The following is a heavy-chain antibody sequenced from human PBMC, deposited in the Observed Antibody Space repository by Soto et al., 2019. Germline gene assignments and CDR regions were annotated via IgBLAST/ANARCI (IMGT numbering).Heavy chain of an antibody. CDR2: ISAYNSNT. V-gene: IGHV1-18*01. Sequence: QVQLVQSGAEVKKPGASVKVSCKASGYTFTSYGISWVRQAPGQGLEWMGWISAYNSNTNYAQKLQGRVTMTTDTSKSTRYMEMRSLRYDATAVYYCERVVNRFYGCNSADNWLDPWGQGTLDIVST. J-gene: IGHJ5*02. D-gene: IGHD4-17*01. CDR1: GYTFTSYG. CDR3: ERVVNRFYGCNSADNWLDP.